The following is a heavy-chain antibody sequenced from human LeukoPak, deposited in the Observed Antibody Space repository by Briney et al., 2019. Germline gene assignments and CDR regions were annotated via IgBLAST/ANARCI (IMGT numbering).Heavy chain of an antibody. CDR3: ARATELQGSYYTN. V-gene: IGHV4-31*03. CDR1: GGSISSGGYY. J-gene: IGHJ4*02. CDR2: IYYSGST. Sequence: SQTLSLTCTVSGGSISSGGYYWSWIRQHPGKGLEWIGYIYYSGSTYYNPSLKSRVTISVDTSKNQFSLKLSSVTAADTAVYYCARATELQGSYYTNWGQGTLVTVSS. D-gene: IGHD3-10*01.